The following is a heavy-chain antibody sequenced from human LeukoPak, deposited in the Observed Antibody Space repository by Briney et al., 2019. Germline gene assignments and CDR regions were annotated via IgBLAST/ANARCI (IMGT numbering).Heavy chain of an antibody. V-gene: IGHV3-23*01. CDR3: AKETSITGAGDF. Sequence: GRSLRLSCAASGFTFSNYAMNWVRQAPGKGLEYVSPISASGLSTYYTDSVRGRFTNSRDNSKNTLYLQMHSLRAEDTAVYYCAKETSITGAGDFWGQGTLVTVSS. J-gene: IGHJ4*02. CDR2: ISASGLST. CDR1: GFTFSNYA. D-gene: IGHD1-20*01.